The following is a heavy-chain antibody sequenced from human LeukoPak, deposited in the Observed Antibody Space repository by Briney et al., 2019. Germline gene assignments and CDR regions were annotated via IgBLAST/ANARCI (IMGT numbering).Heavy chain of an antibody. D-gene: IGHD3-10*01. CDR3: ERQFGLYGMDL. J-gene: IGHJ6*02. CDR2: IKQYGSEK. CDR1: GFTFSSYW. V-gene: IGHV3-7*01. Sequence: QPGGSLSLSCAPSGFTFSSYWVSWVRQAPGKGLEWVANIKQYGSEKYYVDSVKGRFPISRDNAKHSLYLQMNSLRAEDTAVYYSERQFGLYGMDLWGQGTTVTVSS.